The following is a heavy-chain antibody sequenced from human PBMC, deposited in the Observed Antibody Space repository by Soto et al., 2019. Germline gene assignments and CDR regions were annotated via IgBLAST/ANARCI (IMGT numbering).Heavy chain of an antibody. CDR3: ARTLYSYGPRFDY. D-gene: IGHD5-18*01. Sequence: SETLSLTCTVSGGSISSYYWSWIRQPPGKGLEWIGYIYYSGSTNYNPSLKSRVTISVDTSKNQFSLKLSSVTAADTAVYYCARTLYSYGPRFDYWGQGTLVTVSP. J-gene: IGHJ4*02. CDR2: IYYSGST. V-gene: IGHV4-59*01. CDR1: GGSISSYY.